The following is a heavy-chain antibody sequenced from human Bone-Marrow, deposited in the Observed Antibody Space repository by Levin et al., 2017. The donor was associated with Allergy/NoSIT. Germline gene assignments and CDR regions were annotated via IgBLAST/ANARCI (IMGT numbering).Heavy chain of an antibody. J-gene: IGHJ4*02. CDR1: GFPFSDHY. CDR3: ARSGFCRGGTCYYFDS. CDR2: IRNKVNSYTT. Sequence: LSLPCAASGFPFSDHYMDWVRQAPGKGLEWVGRIRNKVNSYTTEYAASVKGRFTISRDDSSNSLYLLTNSLKTEDTAVYFCARSGFCRGGTCYYFDSWGQGTLVTVSS. V-gene: IGHV3-72*01. D-gene: IGHD2-15*01.